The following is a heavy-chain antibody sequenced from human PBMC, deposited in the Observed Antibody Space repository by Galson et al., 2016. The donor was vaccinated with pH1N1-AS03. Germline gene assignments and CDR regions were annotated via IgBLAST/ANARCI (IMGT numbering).Heavy chain of an antibody. Sequence: SVKVSCKASGYTFTNFGINWVRQAPGQGLEWLGWISAYSGDTHYARKFQGRVTLTTDTSTSTAHMELRSLTSDDTAVYYCARAHYNADYVPDFWGQGTLVTVSS. D-gene: IGHD4-17*01. J-gene: IGHJ4*02. CDR2: ISAYSGDT. CDR3: ARAHYNADYVPDF. CDR1: GYTFTNFG. V-gene: IGHV1-18*01.